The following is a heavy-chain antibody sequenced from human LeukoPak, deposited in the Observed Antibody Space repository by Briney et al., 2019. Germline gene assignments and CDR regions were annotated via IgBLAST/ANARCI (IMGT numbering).Heavy chain of an antibody. Sequence: SETLSLTCTVSGGSVSSGSYYWSWIRQPPGKGLEWIGYIYYSGSTYYNPSLKSRVTISVDTSKNQFSLKLSSVTAADTAVYYCARVGDSSGYYYFDYWGQGTLVTVSS. D-gene: IGHD3-22*01. J-gene: IGHJ4*02. V-gene: IGHV4-61*01. CDR2: IYYSGST. CDR1: GGSVSSGSYY. CDR3: ARVGDSSGYYYFDY.